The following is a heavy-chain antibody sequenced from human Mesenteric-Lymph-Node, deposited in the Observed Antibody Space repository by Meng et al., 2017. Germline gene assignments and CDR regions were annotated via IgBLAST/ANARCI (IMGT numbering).Heavy chain of an antibody. V-gene: IGHV2-5*02. CDR1: GFLLTTSGVG. CDR3: AKDWSDTTFDY. J-gene: IGHJ4*02. Sequence: IPLWESGPTLVKPTQTLTLTCSFSGFLLTTSGVGVGWIRQPPGKALEWLAVIYWDDAKAYSPSLKSRLTITKDTSKHQVVLIMTNVDPVDTGTYYCAKDWSDTTFDYWGQGTLVTVSS. D-gene: IGHD3-9*01. CDR2: IYWDDAK.